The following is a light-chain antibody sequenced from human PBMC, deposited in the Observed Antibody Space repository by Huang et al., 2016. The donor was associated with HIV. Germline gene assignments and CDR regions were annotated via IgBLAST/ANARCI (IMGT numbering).Light chain of an antibody. CDR2: AAS. CDR3: QQYYTYPHI. CDR1: QDIDNY. Sequence: AIRITQSPSSLSASTGDRVTITCRASQDIDNYLAWYQQKPGEAPKLLIYAASALQRGVPSRFSGSGSGTDFTLTISCLQSEDFATYYCQQYYTYPHIFGQGTRLEIK. J-gene: IGKJ5*01. V-gene: IGKV1-8*01.